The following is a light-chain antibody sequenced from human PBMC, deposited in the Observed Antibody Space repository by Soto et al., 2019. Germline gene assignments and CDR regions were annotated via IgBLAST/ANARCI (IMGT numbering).Light chain of an antibody. CDR2: EVS. CDR1: SSDVGGYNY. J-gene: IGLJ1*01. V-gene: IGLV2-14*01. Sequence: QSVLTQPASVSGSPGQSITISCTGTSSDVGGYNYVSWYQQHPGKAPKLMIYEVSNRPSGVSNRFSGSKYGNTASLTISGLQAEDEADYYSSSYTSSSTYVFGTGTKVTVL. CDR3: SSYTSSSTYV.